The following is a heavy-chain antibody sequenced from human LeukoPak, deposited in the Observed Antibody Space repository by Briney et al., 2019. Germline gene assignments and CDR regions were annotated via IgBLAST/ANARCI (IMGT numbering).Heavy chain of an antibody. CDR1: GFTFSSYA. D-gene: IGHD6-6*01. CDR3: AKGSSSSRPYYFDY. CDR2: ITGSGGST. V-gene: IGHV3-23*01. Sequence: PGGSLRLSCAASGFTFSSYAMSWVRQAPGKGLEWVSAITGSGGSTYHADSVRGRFTISRDNSKETLYLQMDSLRVEDTAVYYCAKGSSSSRPYYFDYWLQGTLVSVSS. J-gene: IGHJ4*02.